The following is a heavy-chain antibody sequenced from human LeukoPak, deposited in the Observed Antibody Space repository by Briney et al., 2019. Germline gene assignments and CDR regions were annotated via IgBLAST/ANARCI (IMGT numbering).Heavy chain of an antibody. CDR2: INLSGGST. J-gene: IGHJ6*03. CDR3: ARSGSFGVVIIPFRYYFYMDV. V-gene: IGHV1-46*01. CDR1: GYAFTSYY. Sequence: ASVKVSCKASGYAFTSYYMHWVRQAPGQGLEWMGIINLSGGSTSYAQKFQGRVTMTRDMSTSTVYMELSSLRSEDTAVYYCARSGSFGVVIIPFRYYFYMDVWGKGTTVTVSS. D-gene: IGHD3-3*01.